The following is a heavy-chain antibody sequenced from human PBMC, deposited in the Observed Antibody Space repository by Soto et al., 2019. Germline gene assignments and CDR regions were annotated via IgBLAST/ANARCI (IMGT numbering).Heavy chain of an antibody. D-gene: IGHD6-13*01. V-gene: IGHV4-59*01. Sequence: SETLSLTCTVSGGSISIYYWSWIRQPPGKGLEWIGYIYYSGSTNYNPSLKSRVTISVDTSKNQFSLKLSSVTAADTAVYYCARGPYSSSWSHYYYYGMDVWGQGTTVTVSS. CDR3: ARGPYSSSWSHYYYYGMDV. CDR2: IYYSGST. CDR1: GGSISIYY. J-gene: IGHJ6*02.